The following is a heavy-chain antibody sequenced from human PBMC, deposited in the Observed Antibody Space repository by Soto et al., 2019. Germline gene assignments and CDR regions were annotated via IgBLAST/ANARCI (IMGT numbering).Heavy chain of an antibody. Sequence: EVQLVESGGGLVQPGGSLRLSCAASGFTFSSYDMHWVRQATGKGLEWVSAIGTAGDTYYPGSVKGRFTISRENAKNSLYFQMNSLRAGDTAVYYCARANGGLYYFDYWGQGTLVTVSS. CDR3: ARANGGLYYFDY. CDR1: GFTFSSYD. J-gene: IGHJ4*02. V-gene: IGHV3-13*01. CDR2: IGTAGDT. D-gene: IGHD4-17*01.